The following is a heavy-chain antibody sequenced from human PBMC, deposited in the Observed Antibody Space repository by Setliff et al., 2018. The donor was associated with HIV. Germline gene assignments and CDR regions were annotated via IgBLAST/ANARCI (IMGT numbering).Heavy chain of an antibody. CDR3: VREGAGSGSYYLDF. CDR2: IYPSGRT. D-gene: IGHD3-10*01. Sequence: TLSLTCAVSGDSMSSGDYSWNWIRQSPGKGLEWIGYIYPSGRTYYNPSLKNRVTMSIDRSKKQFSLNLSSVTAADTALYFCVREGAGSGSYYLDFWGQGILVTSPQ. J-gene: IGHJ4*02. CDR1: GDSMSSGDYS. V-gene: IGHV4-30-2*06.